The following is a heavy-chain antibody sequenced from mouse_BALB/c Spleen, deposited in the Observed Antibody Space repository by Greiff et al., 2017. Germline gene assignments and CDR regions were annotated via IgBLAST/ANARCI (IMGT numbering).Heavy chain of an antibody. CDR3: ARRGYASPYYAMDY. CDR2: ISSGGST. CDR1: GFTFSSYA. Sequence: DVMLVESGGGLVKPGGSLKLSCAASGFTFSSYAMSWVRQTPEKRLEWVASISSGGSTYYPDSVKGRFTISRDNARNILYLQMSSLRSEDTAMYYCARRGYASPYYAMDYWGQGTSVTVSS. D-gene: IGHD1-2*01. J-gene: IGHJ4*01. V-gene: IGHV5-6-5*01.